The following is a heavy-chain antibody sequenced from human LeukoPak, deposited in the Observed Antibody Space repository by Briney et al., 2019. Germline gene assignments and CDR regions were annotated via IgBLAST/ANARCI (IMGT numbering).Heavy chain of an antibody. Sequence: PSETLSLPCTVSGGSLSSYYWRWIRQPPGKGREWVGYIYYSGSTNHNPSLKSRVTISVDTSKKQFSLKLSSVTAADTAVYYCASQIMSSSRQAFDYWGQGTLVTVSS. CDR3: ASQIMSSSRQAFDY. CDR2: IYYSGST. D-gene: IGHD6-13*01. CDR1: GGSLSSYY. J-gene: IGHJ4*02. V-gene: IGHV4-59*01.